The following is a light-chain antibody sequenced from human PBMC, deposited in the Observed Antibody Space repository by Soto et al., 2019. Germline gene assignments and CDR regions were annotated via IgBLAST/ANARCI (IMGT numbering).Light chain of an antibody. CDR2: AAS. CDR1: QTISSW. Sequence: DIQMTQSPSTLSGSVGDRVTITCRASQTISSWLAWYQQKPVKAPKLLIYAASSLQSGVPSRFSGSVSGTDFTLTISSLQPEDFATYYCQQSYSTPRTFGQGTKVDIK. V-gene: IGKV1-39*01. CDR3: QQSYSTPRT. J-gene: IGKJ1*01.